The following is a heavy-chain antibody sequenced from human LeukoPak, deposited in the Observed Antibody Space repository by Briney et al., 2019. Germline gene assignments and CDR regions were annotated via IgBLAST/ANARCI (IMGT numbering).Heavy chain of an antibody. CDR1: GFTFSSYS. CDR3: ARNTLISGYYYYYMDV. J-gene: IGHJ6*03. V-gene: IGHV3-21*06. CDR2: ISIGVGYT. D-gene: IGHD3-16*01. Sequence: GGSLRLSCAASGFTFSSYSMNWVRQAPGRVREWVSSISIGVGYTYYADSGKGRFTISRDTATNSLCLQMNRLRAEDTAVYYCARNTLISGYYYYYMDVWGKGTTVTVSS.